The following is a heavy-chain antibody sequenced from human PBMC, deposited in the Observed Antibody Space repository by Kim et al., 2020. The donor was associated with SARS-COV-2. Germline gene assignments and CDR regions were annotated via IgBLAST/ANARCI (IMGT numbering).Heavy chain of an antibody. V-gene: IGHV3-30*18. CDR3: AKDSARYYGSGSYYWDYYYGMDV. CDR2: ISYDGSNK. D-gene: IGHD3-10*01. Sequence: GGSLRLSCAASGFTFSSYGMHWVRQAPGKGLEWVAVISYDGSNKYYAVSVKGRFTISRDNSKNTLYLQMNSLRAEDTAVYYCAKDSARYYGSGSYYWDYYYGMDVWGQGTTVTVSS. J-gene: IGHJ6*02. CDR1: GFTFSSYG.